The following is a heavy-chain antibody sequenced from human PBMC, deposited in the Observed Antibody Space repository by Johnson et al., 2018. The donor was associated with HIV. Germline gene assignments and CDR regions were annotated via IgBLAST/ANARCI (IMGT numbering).Heavy chain of an antibody. Sequence: VQLVESGGGLVQPGGSLRLSCAASGFTFSSYGMSWVRQAPGKGLEWVSGVTGTGGDTYYAESVKGRFTISRDNSKSTLYLQMNSLRAEDTAVYYCARRGNYLADAFDIWGQGTMVTVSS. J-gene: IGHJ3*02. CDR2: VTGTGGDT. CDR1: GFTFSSYG. CDR3: ARRGNYLADAFDI. V-gene: IGHV3-23*04. D-gene: IGHD1-7*01.